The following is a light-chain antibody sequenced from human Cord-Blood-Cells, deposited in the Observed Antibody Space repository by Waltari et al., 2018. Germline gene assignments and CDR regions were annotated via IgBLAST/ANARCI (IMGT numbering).Light chain of an antibody. CDR3: LLYYGGAV. Sequence: TVVTQEPSLTVSPGGTVTLTCASSTGAVTSGYSPNWYQQKPGQEPTALIYSTSNKHAWTPSRFSGSLRGVKAALTLSGVQPEDEAEYYCLLYYGGAVFGGGTKLTGL. J-gene: IGLJ3*02. CDR1: TGAVTSGYS. CDR2: STS. V-gene: IGLV7-43*01.